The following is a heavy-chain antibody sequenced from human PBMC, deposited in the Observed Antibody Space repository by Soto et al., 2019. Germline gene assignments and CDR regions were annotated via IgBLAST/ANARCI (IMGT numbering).Heavy chain of an antibody. Sequence: SETLSLTCTVSGGSISSYHWSWIRQSAAQGLEWIGRFYTNGISHYNPSLKSRLSMSADTSKNQLSLTLTSVTAADTGVYYCARAGNEYGVDVWGQGTTVTVSS. V-gene: IGHV4-4*07. D-gene: IGHD3-10*01. CDR2: FYTNGIS. J-gene: IGHJ6*02. CDR1: GGSISSYH. CDR3: ARAGNEYGVDV.